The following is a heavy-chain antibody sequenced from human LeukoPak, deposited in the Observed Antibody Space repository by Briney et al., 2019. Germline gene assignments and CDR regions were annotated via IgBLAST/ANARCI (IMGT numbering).Heavy chain of an antibody. J-gene: IGHJ4*02. V-gene: IGHV1-46*01. CDR3: ALPWESSSSLDY. CDR2: INPSGGST. Sequence: ASVKVSCKASRYTFTSYYMHSVRHAPGQGLEWMGIINPSGGSTSYAQKFQGRVTMTRDTSTSTVYMELSSLRSEDTAVYYCALPWESSSSLDYWGQGTLVTVSS. CDR1: RYTFTSYY. D-gene: IGHD6-6*01.